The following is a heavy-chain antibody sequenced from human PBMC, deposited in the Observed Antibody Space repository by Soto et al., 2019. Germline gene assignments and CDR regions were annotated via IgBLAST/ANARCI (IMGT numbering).Heavy chain of an antibody. J-gene: IGHJ5*02. D-gene: IGHD1-1*01. Sequence: GGSLRLSCAASGFTFGGFYMGWIRQAPGRGLEWVSFISGSGGIIYLADSVKGRFAISRDNTKNSLYLQMNSLRAEDTAVYYCARDRQLIQDWLDPWGQGTLVTVSS. V-gene: IGHV3-11*04. CDR3: ARDRQLIQDWLDP. CDR2: ISGSGGII. CDR1: GFTFGGFY.